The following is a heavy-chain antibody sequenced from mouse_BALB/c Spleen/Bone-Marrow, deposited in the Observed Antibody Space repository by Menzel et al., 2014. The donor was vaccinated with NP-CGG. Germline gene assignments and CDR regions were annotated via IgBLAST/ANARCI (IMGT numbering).Heavy chain of an antibody. CDR2: IWSGGST. CDR1: GFSLTSYG. D-gene: IGHD2-10*01. Sequence: QVQLQQSGPGLVQPSQSLYITCTVSGFSLTSYGVHWVRQSPGKGLEWLGVIWSGGSTDYNAAFISRLSISKDNSKSQVFFKMNSLQANDTAIYYCARNTYYGNPFAYWGQGTLVTVSA. CDR3: ARNTYYGNPFAY. V-gene: IGHV2-2*02. J-gene: IGHJ3*01.